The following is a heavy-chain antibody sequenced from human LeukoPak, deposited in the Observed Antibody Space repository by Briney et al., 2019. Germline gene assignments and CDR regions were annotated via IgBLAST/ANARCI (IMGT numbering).Heavy chain of an antibody. CDR3: ARQQSHYYGMDV. J-gene: IGHJ6*02. D-gene: IGHD6-13*01. Sequence: ASVKVSCKASGHTFTGYYMHWVRQAPGQGLEWMGWINPNSGGTNYAQKFQGRVTMTRDTSISTAYMELSRLRSDDTAVYYCARQQSHYYGMDVWGQGTTVTVSS. CDR2: INPNSGGT. CDR1: GHTFTGYY. V-gene: IGHV1-2*02.